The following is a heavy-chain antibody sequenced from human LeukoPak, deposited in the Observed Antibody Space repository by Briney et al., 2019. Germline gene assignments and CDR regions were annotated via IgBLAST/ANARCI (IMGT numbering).Heavy chain of an antibody. V-gene: IGHV3-53*01. CDR2: IYSGGST. CDR3: AREGIAAARAFDY. Sequence: GGSLRLSCAASGFTVSSNYMSWVRQAPGKGLEWVSVIYSGGSTYYADSVKGRFTISRDNSKNTLYLQVNSLRAEDTAVYYCAREGIAAARAFDYWGQGTLVTVSS. CDR1: GFTVSSNY. D-gene: IGHD6-13*01. J-gene: IGHJ4*02.